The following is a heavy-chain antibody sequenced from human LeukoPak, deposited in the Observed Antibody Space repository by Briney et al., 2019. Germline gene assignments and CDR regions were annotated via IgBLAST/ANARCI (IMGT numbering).Heavy chain of an antibody. Sequence: GGSLRLSCAASGYTFSSYAMSWVRQAPGKGLEWVSAISGNGGSTYYADSVKDRFTISRDNFKNTLYLQMNSLRAEDTALYYCAKGSGTLDFDPWGQGTLVTVSS. D-gene: IGHD1-7*01. J-gene: IGHJ5*02. CDR1: GYTFSSYA. CDR2: ISGNGGST. CDR3: AKGSGTLDFDP. V-gene: IGHV3-23*01.